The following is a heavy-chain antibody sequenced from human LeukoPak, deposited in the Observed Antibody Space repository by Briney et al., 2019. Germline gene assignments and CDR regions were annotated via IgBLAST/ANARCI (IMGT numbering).Heavy chain of an antibody. J-gene: IGHJ3*02. D-gene: IGHD3-16*01. Sequence: PSETLSLTCTVSGASLSSSSYYWGWIRQPPGKRLEWIGTIYYSVSTYYNPSLKSRLTISVDKSKNQFSLNLNSVTAADTAVYYCARDPGGGYKDDALDIWGQGTMVTVSS. CDR3: ARDPGGGYKDDALDI. V-gene: IGHV4-39*07. CDR1: GASLSSSSYY. CDR2: IYYSVST.